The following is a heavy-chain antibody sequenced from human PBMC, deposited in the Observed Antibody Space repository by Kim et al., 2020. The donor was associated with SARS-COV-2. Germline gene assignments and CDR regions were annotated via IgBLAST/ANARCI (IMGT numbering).Heavy chain of an antibody. CDR3: ARAWPYDAFDI. Sequence: PTYAQGFTGRFVFSLDTSVRTAYLQISSLKAEDTAVYYCARAWPYDAFDIWGQGTMVTVSS. V-gene: IGHV7-4-1*02. J-gene: IGHJ3*02. D-gene: IGHD5-12*01. CDR2: P.